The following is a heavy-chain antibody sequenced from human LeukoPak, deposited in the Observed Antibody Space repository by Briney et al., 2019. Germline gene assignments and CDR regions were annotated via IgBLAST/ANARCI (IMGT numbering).Heavy chain of an antibody. J-gene: IGHJ4*02. V-gene: IGHV1-69*13. CDR3: AKRGYCSGGSCSDY. CDR2: IIPIFGTA. Sequence: SVKVSCKASGGTFSSYAISWVQQAPGQGLEWMGGIIPIFGTANYAQKFQGRVTITADESTSTAYMELSSLRSEDTAVYYCAKRGYCSGGSCSDYWGQGTLVTVSS. D-gene: IGHD2-15*01. CDR1: GGTFSSYA.